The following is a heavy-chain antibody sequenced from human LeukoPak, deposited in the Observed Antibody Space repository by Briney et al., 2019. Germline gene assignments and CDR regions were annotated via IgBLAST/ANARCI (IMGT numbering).Heavy chain of an antibody. CDR3: ARDGFSSSWGLAY. CDR1: GLTFSSHW. Sequence: GGSLRLSCAASGLTFSSHWMHWVRQAPGKGLVWVSRITNDGSSTTYADSVKGRFTISRDNSKNTLYLQMNSLRVEDTAVYYCARDGFSSSWGLAYWGQGTLVTVSS. V-gene: IGHV3-74*01. CDR2: ITNDGSST. J-gene: IGHJ4*02. D-gene: IGHD6-13*01.